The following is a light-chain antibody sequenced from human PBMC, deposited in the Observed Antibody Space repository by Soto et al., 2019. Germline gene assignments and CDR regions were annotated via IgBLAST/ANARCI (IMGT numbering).Light chain of an antibody. CDR3: SSFTTSTSYV. J-gene: IGLJ1*01. Sequence: QCALTQPASVSGSPGQSIAISCTGTSSDVGGYNSVSWYQQYPGKAPKLMIHDVSNRPSGVSNRFSGSKSGNTASLTISGLQAEDEADYYCSSFTTSTSYVFGSGTRSPS. CDR2: DVS. CDR1: SSDVGGYNS. V-gene: IGLV2-14*01.